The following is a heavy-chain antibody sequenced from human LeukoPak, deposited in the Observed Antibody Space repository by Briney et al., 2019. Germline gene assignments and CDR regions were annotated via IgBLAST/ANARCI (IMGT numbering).Heavy chain of an antibody. CDR1: GGSISSYY. V-gene: IGHV4-39*01. CDR3: ARQLIVGATSAHDAFDI. CDR2: IYYSGST. D-gene: IGHD1-26*01. J-gene: IGHJ3*02. Sequence: PSETLSLTCTVSGGSISSYYWGWIRQPPGKGLEWIGSIYYSGSTYYNPSLKSRVTISVDTSKNQFSLKLSSVTAADTAVYYCARQLIVGATSAHDAFDIWGQGTMVTVSS.